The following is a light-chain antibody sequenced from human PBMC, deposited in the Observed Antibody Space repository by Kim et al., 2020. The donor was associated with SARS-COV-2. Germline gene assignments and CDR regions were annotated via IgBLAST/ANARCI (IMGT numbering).Light chain of an antibody. Sequence: LSLSPGERATLSCRASQSVSSSYLAWHQQKPGQAPRLLIYGASSRATGIPDRFSGSGSGTDFTLTISRLEPEDFAVYYCQQYGRTFGQGTKVDIK. CDR1: QSVSSSY. J-gene: IGKJ1*01. V-gene: IGKV3-20*01. CDR2: GAS. CDR3: QQYGRT.